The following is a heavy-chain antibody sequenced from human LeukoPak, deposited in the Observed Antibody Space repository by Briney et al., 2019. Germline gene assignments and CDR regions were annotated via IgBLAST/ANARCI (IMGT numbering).Heavy chain of an antibody. CDR1: EFTFSSYS. CDR3: ARENDSGWSGPFDY. CDR2: ITNSGNSK. Sequence: GGSLRLSCAASEFTFSSYSMNWVRQAPGKGLEWVSYITNSGNSKSYADSVKGRFTISRDNAKNSLYLQVNSLRAEDTAVYYCARENDSGWSGPFDYWGQGTLVTVSS. D-gene: IGHD6-19*01. V-gene: IGHV3-48*04. J-gene: IGHJ4*02.